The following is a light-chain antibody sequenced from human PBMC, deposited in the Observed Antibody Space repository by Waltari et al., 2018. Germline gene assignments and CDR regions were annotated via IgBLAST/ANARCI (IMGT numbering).Light chain of an antibody. CDR1: QSLNSD. Sequence: DIQMTQSPSSLSASVGDRVTITCRASQSLNSDLNWYQQKPGKAPKLLIYAASSLQSGVPSRFSGSGSGTDFTLTISSLQPEDFATYYCQQSYSTPPITFGQGTRLEIK. CDR2: AAS. J-gene: IGKJ5*01. CDR3: QQSYSTPPIT. V-gene: IGKV1-39*01.